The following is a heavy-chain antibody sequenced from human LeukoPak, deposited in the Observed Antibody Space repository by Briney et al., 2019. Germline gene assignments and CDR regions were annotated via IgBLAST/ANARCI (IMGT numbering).Heavy chain of an antibody. D-gene: IGHD6-6*01. J-gene: IGHJ6*03. CDR1: GDSIRSHY. V-gene: IGHV4-59*11. CDR2: IYNSGST. CDR3: ARVEKPLVHLPHYYCYYIDV. Sequence: PSETLSLTCTVSGDSIRSHYWSWIRQPPGKGLEWIGYIYNSGSTNYNPSLKSRVTISVVTSKNQFSLKLSSVTAADTAVYYCARVEKPLVHLPHYYCYYIDVWGNGTTVTVSS.